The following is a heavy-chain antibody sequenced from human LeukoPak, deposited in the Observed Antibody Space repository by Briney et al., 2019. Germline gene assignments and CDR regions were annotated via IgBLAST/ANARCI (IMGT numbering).Heavy chain of an antibody. CDR3: ASKHHLEC. J-gene: IGHJ4*02. D-gene: IGHD1-1*01. V-gene: IGHV3-11*06. CDR2: ISNSGSYT. Sequence: GGSLRLSCAASGFSFSDNYMSWIRQAPGKGLEWVSYISNSGSYTNYPDSVKGRFTISRDNAKNSLYLQMNNLRAEDTAVYYCASKHHLECWGQGTLVTVSS. CDR1: GFSFSDNY.